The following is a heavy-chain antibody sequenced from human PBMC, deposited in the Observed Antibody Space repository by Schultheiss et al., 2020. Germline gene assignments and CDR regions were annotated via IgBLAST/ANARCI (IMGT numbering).Heavy chain of an antibody. CDR2: IYYSGST. CDR3: ARAPYGDSRDY. Sequence: SETLSLTCTVSGGSISSGSYYWSWIRQPPGKGLEWIGYIYYSGSTNYNPSLKSRVTISVDTSKNQFSLKLSSVTAADTAVYYCARAPYGDSRDYWGQGTLVNGYS. CDR1: GGSISSGSYY. D-gene: IGHD4-17*01. V-gene: IGHV4-61*01. J-gene: IGHJ4*02.